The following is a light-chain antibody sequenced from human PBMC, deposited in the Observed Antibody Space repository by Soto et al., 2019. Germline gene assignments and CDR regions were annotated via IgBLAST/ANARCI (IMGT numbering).Light chain of an antibody. CDR1: QSVSSN. J-gene: IGKJ1*01. V-gene: IGKV3-20*01. CDR2: GVS. Sequence: EIVLTQSPGTLSLSPGERATLSCRASQSVSSNLAWYRQKPGQAPRLLIYGVSSRATGIPDRFSGSGSGTDFTLTISRLEPEDFAVYYCHHYGSSPRTFGQGTKVDIK. CDR3: HHYGSSPRT.